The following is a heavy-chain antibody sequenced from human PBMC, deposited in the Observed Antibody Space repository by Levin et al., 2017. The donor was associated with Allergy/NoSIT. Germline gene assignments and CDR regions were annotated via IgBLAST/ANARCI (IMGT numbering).Heavy chain of an antibody. CDR1: GYSFTSYW. J-gene: IGHJ3*01. Sequence: GGSLRLSCKGSGYSFTSYWIGWVRQMPGKGLEWMGIIYPGDSDTRYSPSFQGQVTISADKSISTAYLQWSSLKASATALDYCSTRTWSRSWSAFDVWGQGTRVTVSS. D-gene: IGHD6-13*01. CDR3: STRTWSRSWSAFDV. CDR2: IYPGDSDT. V-gene: IGHV5-51*01.